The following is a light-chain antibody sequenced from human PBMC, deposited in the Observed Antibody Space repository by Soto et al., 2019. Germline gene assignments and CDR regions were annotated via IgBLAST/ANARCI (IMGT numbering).Light chain of an antibody. CDR1: QSVSNNY. CDR3: QHYNSYSEA. V-gene: IGKV3-20*01. CDR2: DAS. Sequence: EIVLTQSPGTLSLSPGERANLSCRASQSVSNNYLAWYQQKPGQAPRLLIYDASNRATGIPARFSGSGSGTEFTLTISSLQPDDFATYYCQHYNSYSEAFGQGTKVDI. J-gene: IGKJ1*01.